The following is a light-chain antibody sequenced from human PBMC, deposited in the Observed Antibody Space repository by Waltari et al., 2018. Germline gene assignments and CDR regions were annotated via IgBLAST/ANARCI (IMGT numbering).Light chain of an antibody. J-gene: IGKJ4*01. CDR3: QQYANLPLT. CDR1: QDIREN. CDR2: DAS. Sequence: DTQMTQSPSSLSASVGDRVTITCQASQDIRENLNWFQQKPGKAPQVLISDASRSQAVVPSRFSGSGSGTDFAFTISSLQPEDIGTYYCQQYANLPLTFGGGTRVEL. V-gene: IGKV1-33*01.